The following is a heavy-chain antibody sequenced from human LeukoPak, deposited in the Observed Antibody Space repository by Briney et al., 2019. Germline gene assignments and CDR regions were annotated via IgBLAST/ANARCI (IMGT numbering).Heavy chain of an antibody. CDR1: GFTFSSYS. CDR2: ISSSSSYI. D-gene: IGHD6-13*01. V-gene: IGHV3-21*01. CDR3: ARGHVAAAGLADY. Sequence: PGGSLRLSCAASGFTFSSYSMNWVRQAPGKGLEWVSSISSSSSYIYYADSVKGRFTISRDNAKNSLYLQMNSLRAEDTAVYYCARGHVAAAGLADYWGQGTLVTVSS. J-gene: IGHJ4*02.